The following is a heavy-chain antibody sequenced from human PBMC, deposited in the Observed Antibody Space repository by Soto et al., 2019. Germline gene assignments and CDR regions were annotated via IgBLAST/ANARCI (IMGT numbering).Heavy chain of an antibody. Sequence: QITLKESGPTLVRPTQTLTLTCSLSGFSIDSKDAGVGWVRQPPGKALEWLAHIYWNDAKRYRPSLRSRLTITKDTSKNHVVLTMTNIGPADTGTYFYAHPTFDGYGNVDWFDPWGPGTLVTVSS. D-gene: IGHD4-17*01. CDR3: AHPTFDGYGNVDWFDP. V-gene: IGHV2-5*01. J-gene: IGHJ5*02. CDR1: GFSIDSKDAG. CDR2: IYWNDAK.